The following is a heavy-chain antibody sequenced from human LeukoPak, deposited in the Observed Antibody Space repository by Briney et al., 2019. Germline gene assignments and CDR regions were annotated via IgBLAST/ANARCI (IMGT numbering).Heavy chain of an antibody. Sequence: PGGSLRLSCAASGFTFSNNWMGWVRQAPGKGLEWVANINPDGSDKYYVDSVKGRFTVSRDNAQKSLYLQMNSLTAEDSAVYYCGRWGLNAALDRWGQGSLVTVS. CDR2: INPDGSDK. D-gene: IGHD2-15*01. J-gene: IGHJ5*02. V-gene: IGHV3-7*01. CDR1: GFTFSNNW. CDR3: GRWGLNAALDR.